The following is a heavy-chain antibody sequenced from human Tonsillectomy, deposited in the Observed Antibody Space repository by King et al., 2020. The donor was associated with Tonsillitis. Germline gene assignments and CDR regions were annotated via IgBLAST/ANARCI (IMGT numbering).Heavy chain of an antibody. Sequence: HVQLQESGPGLVKPSETLSLTCTVSRGSIRSYYWSWIRQPPEKGLEWIGYIYYNGGTNYNPSLKSRVTISLDTSKSQVSLRLSSVNAADTAVYYCASLGYVDLWGQGTLVTVSS. V-gene: IGHV4-59*01. CDR1: RGSIRSYY. J-gene: IGHJ4*01. CDR2: IYYNGGT. CDR3: ASLGYVDL. D-gene: IGHD6-13*01.